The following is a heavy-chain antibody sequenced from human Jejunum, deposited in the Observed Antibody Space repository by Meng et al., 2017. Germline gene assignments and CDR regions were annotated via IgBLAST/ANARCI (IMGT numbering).Heavy chain of an antibody. CDR3: ARVILYSGSYYFDS. V-gene: IGHV4-61*01. CDR1: GDSVSRDNYY. D-gene: IGHD1-26*01. CDR2: IYYSGST. Sequence: GQLQESGPGLVGPSETLSLTFTVSGDSVSRDNYYWSWIRQPPGKGLEWIGYIYYSGSTDHNPSLKSRVTMSVDTSRNQFSLNLSSVTAADTAVYYCARVILYSGSYYFDSWGQGTLVTVSS. J-gene: IGHJ4*02.